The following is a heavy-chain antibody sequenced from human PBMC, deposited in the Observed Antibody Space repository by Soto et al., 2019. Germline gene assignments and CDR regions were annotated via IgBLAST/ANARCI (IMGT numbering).Heavy chain of an antibody. CDR2: INPNSGGT. CDR1: GYTFSGYY. V-gene: IGHV1-2*02. J-gene: IGHJ6*02. CDR3: ARSLTEGYCTITGCYTRPLYGMDV. D-gene: IGHD2-2*02. Sequence: QEPLVQSGAEVKKPGASVKVSCKASGYTFSGYYIHWLRQAPGQGLEWMGWINPNSGGTNYAQKFQGMVTVTRDTPTSTAYMELSRLTSDDTAVYSCARSLTEGYCTITGCYTRPLYGMDVWGQGTTVTVSS.